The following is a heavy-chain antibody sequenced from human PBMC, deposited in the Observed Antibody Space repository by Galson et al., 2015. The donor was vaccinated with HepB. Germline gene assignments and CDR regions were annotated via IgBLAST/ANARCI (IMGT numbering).Heavy chain of an antibody. V-gene: IGHV1-69*13. CDR1: GGTFSSYA. D-gene: IGHD6-6*01. J-gene: IGHJ6*03. CDR3: ARATYSSSARDYYYYYYMDV. Sequence: SVKVSCKASGGTFSSYAISWVRQAPGQGLEWMGGIIPIFGTANYAQKFQGRVTITADESTSTAYMELSSLRSEDTAVYYCARATYSSSARDYYYYYYMDVWGKGTTVTVSS. CDR2: IIPIFGTA.